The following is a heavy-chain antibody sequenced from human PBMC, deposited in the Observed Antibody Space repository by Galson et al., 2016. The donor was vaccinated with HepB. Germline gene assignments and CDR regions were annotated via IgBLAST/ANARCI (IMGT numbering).Heavy chain of an antibody. CDR1: GFSFDNYN. D-gene: IGHD6-13*01. CDR2: ISWDGDTT. J-gene: IGHJ4*02. V-gene: IGHV3-43*01. Sequence: SLRLSCAASGFSFDNYNMHWVRQVPGKSLEWVSFISWDGDTTYYADSLKGRFTISRDNDKSSLYLQMTGLKNEDTALYYCVKAAATAAGISSFESWGQGTLVTVSS. CDR3: VKAAATAAGISSFES.